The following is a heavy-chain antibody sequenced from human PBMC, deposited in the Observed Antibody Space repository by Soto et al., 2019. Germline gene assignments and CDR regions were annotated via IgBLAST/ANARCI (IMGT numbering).Heavy chain of an antibody. Sequence: KSSETLSLTCAVYGASLSDNYCNWLRQPPGKGLEWIGEINHSGNTNYNPSLRSRVTISIDTSKNQLSLNLRSVSAADTAVYYCARGGGEFDAWGQGTPVTVSS. CDR3: ARGGGEFDA. CDR2: INHSGNT. V-gene: IGHV4-34*01. J-gene: IGHJ5*02. CDR1: GASLSDNY. D-gene: IGHD2-21*01.